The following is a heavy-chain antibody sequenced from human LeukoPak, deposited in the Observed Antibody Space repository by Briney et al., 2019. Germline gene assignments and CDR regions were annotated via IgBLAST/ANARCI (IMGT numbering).Heavy chain of an antibody. D-gene: IGHD6-19*01. CDR1: GFAFSSYT. V-gene: IGHV3-64*01. J-gene: IGHJ4*02. CDR3: ARVVVVAGTRTLDY. CDR2: ISSNGGST. Sequence: AGGSLRLSCAASGFAFSSYTIHWVRQAPGKGLEYVSAISSNGGSTYYANSVKGRFTISRDNSKNTVYLQMGSLRPEDMAVYYCARVVVVAGTRTLDYWGQGTLATVSS.